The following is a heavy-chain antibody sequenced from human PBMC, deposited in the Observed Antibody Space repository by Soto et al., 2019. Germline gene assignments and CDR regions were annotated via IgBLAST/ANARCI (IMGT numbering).Heavy chain of an antibody. CDR3: ARATGSNHPFDY. Sequence: EVQLVESGGGLVQPGGSLRLSCAATGFTFSTYWMHWVRQGPGKGLVWVSRISTGGSSTTYADSVKGRFTISRDNAKNTLYLQMNSLRAEDTAVYYCARATGSNHPFDYWGQGSLVTVSS. CDR1: GFTFSTYW. CDR2: ISTGGSST. V-gene: IGHV3-74*01. J-gene: IGHJ4*02. D-gene: IGHD2-2*01.